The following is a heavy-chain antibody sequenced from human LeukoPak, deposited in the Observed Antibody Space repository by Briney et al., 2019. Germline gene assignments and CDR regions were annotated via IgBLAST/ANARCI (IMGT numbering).Heavy chain of an antibody. J-gene: IGHJ4*02. CDR2: ISSSSSYI. D-gene: IGHD3-10*01. CDR1: GFTFSSYS. CDR3: ARDCWDYGSGSYCGIDY. V-gene: IGHV3-21*01. Sequence: GGSLRLPCAASGFTFSSYSMNWVRQAPGKGLEWVSSISSSSSYIYYADSVKGRFTISRDKAKNSLYLQMNSLRAEDTAVYYCARDCWDYGSGSYCGIDYWGQGTLVTVSS.